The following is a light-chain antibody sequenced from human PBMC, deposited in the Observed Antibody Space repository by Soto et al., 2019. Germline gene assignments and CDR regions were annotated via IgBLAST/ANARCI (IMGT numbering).Light chain of an antibody. Sequence: QSALTQPPSVSGAPGQRVTVSCTGSSSNIGAGYDVHWYQPLTGTAPKLLTYGNSNRPSGVPDRFSGSKSGTSASLAITGLKAEDEADYYCQSYDSSLSGWVFGGGTKLTVL. J-gene: IGLJ3*02. V-gene: IGLV1-40*01. CDR2: GNS. CDR3: QSYDSSLSGWV. CDR1: SSNIGAGYD.